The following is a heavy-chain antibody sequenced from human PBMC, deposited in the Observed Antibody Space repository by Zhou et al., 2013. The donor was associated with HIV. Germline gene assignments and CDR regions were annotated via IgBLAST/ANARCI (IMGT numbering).Heavy chain of an antibody. Sequence: QVQLVQSGAEVKKPGSSVKVSCKASGGTFSSYAISWVRQAPGQGLEWMGGIIPIFGTANYAQKFQGRVTITTDESTSTAYMELSSLRSEDTAVYYCARGAGDTAMPGDYYYYMDVWGKGTTVTVSS. D-gene: IGHD5-18*01. J-gene: IGHJ6*03. V-gene: IGHV1-69*05. CDR3: ARGAGDTAMPGDYYYYMDV. CDR2: IIPIFGTA. CDR1: GGTFSSYA.